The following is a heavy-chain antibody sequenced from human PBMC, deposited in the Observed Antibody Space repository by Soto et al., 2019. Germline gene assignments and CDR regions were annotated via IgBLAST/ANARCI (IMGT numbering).Heavy chain of an antibody. D-gene: IGHD3-22*01. CDR1: GYTFTGYY. CDR3: ARDLSPPPSTHDSRGYGMDV. V-gene: IGHV1-2*02. J-gene: IGHJ6*02. Sequence: ASVKVSCKASGYTFTGYYMHWVRQAPGQGLEWMGWINPNSGGTNYAQKFQGRVTMTRDTSISTAYMELSRLRSDDTAVYYCARDLSPPPSTHDSRGYGMDVWGQGTTVTVSS. CDR2: INPNSGGT.